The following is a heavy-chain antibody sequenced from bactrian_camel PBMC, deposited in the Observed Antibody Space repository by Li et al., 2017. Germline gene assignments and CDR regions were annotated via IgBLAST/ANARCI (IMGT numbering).Heavy chain of an antibody. D-gene: IGHD1*01. J-gene: IGHJ6*01. CDR3: TARYEFGLGACRGVGGLGF. CDR2: IDRNGYP. Sequence: QVQLVESGGGSVQSGGSLTLSCVASGYSVSEGYMAWFRQAPGKEREGVAAIDRNGYPTYTYAVKDRFTISKDNVKNTLYLEMNSLTPGDTAMYYCTARYEFGLGACRGVGGLGFWGQGTQVTVS. CDR1: GYSVSEGY. V-gene: IGHV3S53*01.